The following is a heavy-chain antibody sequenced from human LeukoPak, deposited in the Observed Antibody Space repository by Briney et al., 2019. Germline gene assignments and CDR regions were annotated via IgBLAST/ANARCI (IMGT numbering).Heavy chain of an antibody. V-gene: IGHV1-69*05. CDR2: IIPIFGTA. J-gene: IGHJ6*03. D-gene: IGHD4-17*01. Sequence: SVKVSCKASGGTFSNYAISWVRQAPGQGLEWMGGIIPIFGTANYAQKFQDRVTITTDESTSTAYMELSSLRSEDTAVYYCARDGVTTVSKYYYYYMDVWGKGTTVTLSS. CDR1: GGTFSNYA. CDR3: ARDGVTTVSKYYYYYMDV.